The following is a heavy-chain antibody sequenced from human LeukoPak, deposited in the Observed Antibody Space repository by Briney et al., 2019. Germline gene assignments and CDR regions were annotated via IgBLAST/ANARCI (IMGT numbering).Heavy chain of an antibody. CDR3: ARGITVTTYYYYYMDV. Sequence: ASVKVSCKASGYTFTSYYMHWVRQAPGQGLEWMGIINPSGGSTSCAQKFQGRVTMTRDMSTSTVYMELSSLRSEDTAVYYCARGITVTTYYYYYMDVWGKGTTVTISS. D-gene: IGHD4-17*01. CDR1: GYTFTSYY. V-gene: IGHV1-46*01. CDR2: INPSGGST. J-gene: IGHJ6*03.